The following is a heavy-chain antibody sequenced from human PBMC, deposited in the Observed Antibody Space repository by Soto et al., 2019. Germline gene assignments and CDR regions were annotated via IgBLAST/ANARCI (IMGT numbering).Heavy chain of an antibody. J-gene: IGHJ6*02. CDR2: IYYSGST. CDR3: ARDRDPGYGDYRGYYYGMDV. Sequence: PSETLSLTCTVSGGSISSYYWSCIRQPPGKGLEWIGYIYYSGSTNYNPSLKSRVTISVDTSKNQFSLKLSSVTAADTAVYYCARDRDPGYGDYRGYYYGMDVWGQGTTVT. V-gene: IGHV4-59*12. D-gene: IGHD4-17*01. CDR1: GGSISSYY.